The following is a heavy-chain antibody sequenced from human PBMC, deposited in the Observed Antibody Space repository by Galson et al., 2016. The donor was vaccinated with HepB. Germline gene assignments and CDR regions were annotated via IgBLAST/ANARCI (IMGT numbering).Heavy chain of an antibody. V-gene: IGHV3-30-3*02. CDR3: AKDRHLWARNPPGGDD. Sequence: SLRLSCAVSGFRFSAFALHWVRQAPGKGLEWLAVVSHDGSEQYYADSVKGRFTISRDNSRNTVSLQMDSLRTDDTGMYFCAKDRHLWARNPPGGDDWGRGTLVAVSS. CDR1: GFRFSAFA. D-gene: IGHD1-14*01. J-gene: IGHJ4*02. CDR2: VSHDGSEQ.